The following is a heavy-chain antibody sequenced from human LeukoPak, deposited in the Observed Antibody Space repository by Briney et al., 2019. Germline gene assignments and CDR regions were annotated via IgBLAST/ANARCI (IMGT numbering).Heavy chain of an antibody. J-gene: IGHJ4*02. CDR2: IYPGDSDA. D-gene: IGHD2-15*01. Sequence: GESLKISCKGSGYSFPTYWIGWVRQMPGKGLEWMGIIYPGDSDARYSPSFQGQVTISADKSITTAYLQWRSLRASDTAIYYCARQGPYCSGDRCYKDYWGQGTLVTVSS. CDR1: GYSFPTYW. CDR3: ARQGPYCSGDRCYKDY. V-gene: IGHV5-51*01.